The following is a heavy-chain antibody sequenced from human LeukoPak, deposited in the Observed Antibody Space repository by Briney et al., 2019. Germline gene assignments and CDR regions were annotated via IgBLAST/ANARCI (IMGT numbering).Heavy chain of an antibody. CDR2: IIPIFGTA. CDR1: GGTFSSYA. J-gene: IGHJ4*02. D-gene: IGHD6-19*01. V-gene: IGHV1-69*13. Sequence: ASVKVSCKASGGTFSSYAISWVRQAPGQGLEWMGGIIPIFGTANYAQKFQGRVTITADESTSTAYMELSSLRSEDTAVYYCATLSSGWYRADYWGQGTLVTVSS. CDR3: ATLSSGWYRADY.